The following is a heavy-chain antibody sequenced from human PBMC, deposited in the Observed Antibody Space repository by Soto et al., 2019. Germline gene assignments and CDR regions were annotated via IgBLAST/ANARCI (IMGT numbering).Heavy chain of an antibody. V-gene: IGHV4-39*01. Sequence: QLQLQESGPGLVKPSETLSLTCTVSGGSIRDDTYYWCWIRQPTGKGLEWLGSIYSSGTSSYNPSLKSRVNMSVDTSKKQLSRRLSSVAAADTAVYYGARLHCYITTCVPHDPWGHGTLVIVSS. CDR2: IYSSGTS. D-gene: IGHD2-2*01. J-gene: IGHJ5*02. CDR1: GGSIRDDTYY. CDR3: ARLHCYITTCVPHDP.